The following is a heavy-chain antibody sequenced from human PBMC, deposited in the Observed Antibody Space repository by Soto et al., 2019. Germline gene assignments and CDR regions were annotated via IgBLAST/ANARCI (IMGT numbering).Heavy chain of an antibody. D-gene: IGHD1-26*01. CDR2: IYWDGDK. J-gene: IGHJ4*02. V-gene: IGHV2-5*02. CDR3: AHRRGAYYFDY. Sequence: QITLKESGPTLVKPTQTLTLTCTFSGFSLSTNGVGVGWIRQPPGKALEWLALIYWDGDKRYSPSLKSRLTLTKDTSKNQVVLTMTNMDPVDTATYYCAHRRGAYYFDYWGQGTLVTVSS. CDR1: GFSLSTNGVG.